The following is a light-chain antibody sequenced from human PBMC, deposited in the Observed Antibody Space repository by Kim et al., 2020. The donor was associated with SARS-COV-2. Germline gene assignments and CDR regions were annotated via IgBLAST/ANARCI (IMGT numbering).Light chain of an antibody. CDR2: DAS. CDR1: QSVGSN. Sequence: SPGETATLSCSASQSVGSNVAWYQQKPGQAPRLLVYDASTRANGIPARFSGSGSGTDFTLIISSLQSEDLAVYHCQQYDDWPPWTFGQGTKVDIK. J-gene: IGKJ1*01. V-gene: IGKV3-15*01. CDR3: QQYDDWPPWT.